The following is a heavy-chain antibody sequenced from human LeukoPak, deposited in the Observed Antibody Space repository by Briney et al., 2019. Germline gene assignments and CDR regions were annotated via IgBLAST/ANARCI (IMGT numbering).Heavy chain of an antibody. CDR3: ARDVNLKQLAD. Sequence: GGSLRLSCAACGFTFSSYAMSWVRQAPGKGLEWVSAISGSGGSTYYADSVKGRFTISKDNSKNTLYLQMNSLRPEDTSVYYCARDVNLKQLADWGQGTLVTVSS. V-gene: IGHV3-23*01. D-gene: IGHD1-1*01. CDR2: ISGSGGST. J-gene: IGHJ4*02. CDR1: GFTFSSYA.